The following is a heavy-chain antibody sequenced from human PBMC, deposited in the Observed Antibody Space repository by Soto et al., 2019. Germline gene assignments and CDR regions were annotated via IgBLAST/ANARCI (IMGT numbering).Heavy chain of an antibody. CDR1: GDTFTDYA. CDR2: INPGNADT. V-gene: IGHV1-3*01. Sequence: QVHLVQSGAEVKKPGASVKVSCKASGDTFTDYAIHWVRQAPRQRLEWLAWINPGNADTQYSQKFQGRVTLTRDTSATTAYMELSSLRSEDTSGYFCAGGVGATAATFDYWGQGTLVTVSS. CDR3: AGGVGATAATFDY. D-gene: IGHD1-26*01. J-gene: IGHJ4*02.